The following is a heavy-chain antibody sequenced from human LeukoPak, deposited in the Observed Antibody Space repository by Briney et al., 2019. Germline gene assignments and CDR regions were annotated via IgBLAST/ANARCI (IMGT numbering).Heavy chain of an antibody. CDR1: GGTFSSYA. CDR2: ISAYNGNT. Sequence: GSSVKVSCKASGGTFSSYAISWVRQAPGQGLEWMGWISAYNGNTNYAQKLQGRVTMTTDTSTSTAYMELRSLRSDDTAVYYCARKAPMRGVGGFDYWGQGTLVTVSS. V-gene: IGHV1-18*01. J-gene: IGHJ4*02. CDR3: ARKAPMRGVGGFDY. D-gene: IGHD1-26*01.